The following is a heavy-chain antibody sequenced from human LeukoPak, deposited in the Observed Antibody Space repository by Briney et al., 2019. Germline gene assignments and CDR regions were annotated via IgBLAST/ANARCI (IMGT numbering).Heavy chain of an antibody. CDR1: GYTFTGYY. CDR3: ARGQQQLEVYYYMDV. Sequence: SVKVSCKASGYTFTGYYMHWVRQAPGQGLEWMGGIIPIFGTANYAQKFQGRVTITADESTSTAYMELSSLRSEDTAVYYCARGQQQLEVYYYMDVWGKGTTVTISS. J-gene: IGHJ6*03. V-gene: IGHV1-69*13. CDR2: IIPIFGTA. D-gene: IGHD6-13*01.